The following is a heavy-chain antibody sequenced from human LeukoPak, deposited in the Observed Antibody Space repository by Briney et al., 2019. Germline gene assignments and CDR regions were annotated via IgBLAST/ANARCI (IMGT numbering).Heavy chain of an antibody. CDR3: ARGDWGDASDI. V-gene: IGHV1-18*01. CDR2: ISANNGNT. Sequence: ASVKVSCKASGFTFNDFAFNWVRQAPGQGLEWMGRISANNGNTHYAQKFQGRVTMTTDTSTSATYMEMRSLRSDDTAMYYCARGDWGDASDIWGQGTLVTVSS. D-gene: IGHD7-27*01. J-gene: IGHJ3*02. CDR1: GFTFNDFA.